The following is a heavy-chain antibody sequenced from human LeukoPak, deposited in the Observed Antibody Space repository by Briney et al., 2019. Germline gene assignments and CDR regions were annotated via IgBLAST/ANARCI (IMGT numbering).Heavy chain of an antibody. CDR2: INPNSGGT. D-gene: IGHD3-3*01. V-gene: IGHV1-2*06. Sequence: PVASVKVSCKASGYTFTGYYMHWVRQAPGQGLEWMGRINPNSGGTNYAQKFLGRVTMTRDTSISTAYMELSRLRSDDTAVYYCARDTGITIFGVVTESWFDPWGQGTLVTVSS. J-gene: IGHJ5*02. CDR3: ARDTGITIFGVVTESWFDP. CDR1: GYTFTGYY.